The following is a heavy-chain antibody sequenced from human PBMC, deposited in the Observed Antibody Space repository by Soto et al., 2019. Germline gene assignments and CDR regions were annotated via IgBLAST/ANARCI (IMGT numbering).Heavy chain of an antibody. CDR3: ALLIVLVGGQDAFDI. CDR1: GGSISSYY. CDR2: IYYSGST. Sequence: SETLSLTCTVSGGSISSYYWSWIRQPPGKGLEWIGYIYYSGSTNYNPSLKSRVTISVDTSKNQFSLKLSSVTAADTAVYYCALLIVLVGGQDAFDIWGQGTMVTVSS. D-gene: IGHD3-22*01. V-gene: IGHV4-59*01. J-gene: IGHJ3*02.